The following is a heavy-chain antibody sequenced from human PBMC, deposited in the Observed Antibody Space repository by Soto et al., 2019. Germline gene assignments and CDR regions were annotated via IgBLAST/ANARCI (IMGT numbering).Heavy chain of an antibody. V-gene: IGHV1-69*01. D-gene: IGHD3-3*01. Sequence: QVQLVQSGAEVKKPGSSVKVSCKASGGTFSSYAISWVRQAPGQGIEWMGGIIPIFGTANYAQKFQGRVTITADESTSTAYMELSSLRSEDTAVYYCAREENYDFWSGYYKGGYFDYWGQGTLVTVSS. CDR1: GGTFSSYA. J-gene: IGHJ4*02. CDR2: IIPIFGTA. CDR3: AREENYDFWSGYYKGGYFDY.